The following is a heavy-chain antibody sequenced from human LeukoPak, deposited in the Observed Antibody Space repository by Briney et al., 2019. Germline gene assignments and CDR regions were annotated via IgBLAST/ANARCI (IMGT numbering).Heavy chain of an antibody. CDR1: GFTFSSYS. CDR3: ARVPSPYYFDY. V-gene: IGHV3-21*01. J-gene: IGHJ4*02. CDR2: ISSSSSYI. Sequence: RGSLRLSCAASGFTFSSYSMNWVRQAPGKGLEWVSSISSSSSYIYYADSVKGRFTISRDNAKNSLYLQMNSLRAEDTAVYYCARVPSPYYFDYWGQGTLVTVSS.